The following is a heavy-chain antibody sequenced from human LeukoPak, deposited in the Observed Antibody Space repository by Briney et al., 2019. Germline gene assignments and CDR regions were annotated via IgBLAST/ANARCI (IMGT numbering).Heavy chain of an antibody. CDR3: VRDFGDYYFDS. V-gene: IGHV4-39*02. CDR1: GDSVRNDFYY. Sequence: PSETLSLTCSVSGDSVRNDFYYWGWIRQPPGKGLEWVACLSHAGNTWYNPSLESRLSISVDTSKNHFSLKLSSVTAADTAVYYCVRDFGDYYFDSWGQGTLVTVSS. J-gene: IGHJ4*02. D-gene: IGHD2-21*02. CDR2: LSHAGNT.